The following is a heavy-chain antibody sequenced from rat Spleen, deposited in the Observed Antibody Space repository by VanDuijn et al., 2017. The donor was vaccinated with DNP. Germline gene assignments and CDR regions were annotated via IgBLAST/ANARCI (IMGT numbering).Heavy chain of an antibody. CDR3: TRRGITGAMDA. CDR1: GFTFSNYG. D-gene: IGHD1-4*01. J-gene: IGHJ4*01. V-gene: IGHV5S13*01. CDR2: ISTGGVNT. Sequence: EVQLEESGGGLVQPGRSLKLSCAASGFTFSNYGVAWVRQAPTKGLEWVASISTGGVNTYYRDSVKGRFTISRDNEKSILHLHMNSLRSEDTATYYCTRRGITGAMDAWGQGTSVTVSS.